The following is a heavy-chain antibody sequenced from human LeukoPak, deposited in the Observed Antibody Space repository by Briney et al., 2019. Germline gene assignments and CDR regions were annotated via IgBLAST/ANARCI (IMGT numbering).Heavy chain of an antibody. V-gene: IGHV3-74*01. CDR3: ASQTYSSSCYY. CDR1: GFTFSSYW. D-gene: IGHD6-13*01. J-gene: IGHJ4*02. Sequence: GGSLRLSCAASGFTFSSYWMHWVRQAPGKGLVWVSRINSDGSSTGYADSVKGRFTISRDNAKNTLYLHMNSLRAEDTAVYYCASQTYSSSCYYWGQGTLVTVSS. CDR2: INSDGSST.